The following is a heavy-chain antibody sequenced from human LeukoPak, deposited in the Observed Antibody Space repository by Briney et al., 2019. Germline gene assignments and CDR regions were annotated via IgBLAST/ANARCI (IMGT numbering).Heavy chain of an antibody. CDR3: ASGNSSSKYYYYGMDV. CDR1: GYTFTSYG. Sequence: GASVKVPCKTSGYTFTSYGMHWVRQAPGQRLEWMGWINGGNGDAKYSQKFQGRVTIIRDTSASTAYMELSSLRSEDTAVYYCASGNSSSKYYYYGMDVWGQGTTVTVS. V-gene: IGHV1-3*01. CDR2: INGGNGDA. J-gene: IGHJ6*02. D-gene: IGHD6-6*01.